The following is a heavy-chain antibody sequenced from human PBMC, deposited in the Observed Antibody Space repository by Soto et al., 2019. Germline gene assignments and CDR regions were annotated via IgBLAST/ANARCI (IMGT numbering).Heavy chain of an antibody. D-gene: IGHD4-4*01. CDR3: ARHAYSNLSWFDP. CDR1: GGSISSYY. V-gene: IGHV4-59*08. J-gene: IGHJ5*02. CDR2: IYYSGST. Sequence: SETLSLTCTVPGGSISSYYWSWIRQPPGKGLEWIGYIYYSGSTNYNPSLKSRVTISVDTSKNQFSLKLSSVTAADTAVYYCARHAYSNLSWFDPWGQGTLVTVSS.